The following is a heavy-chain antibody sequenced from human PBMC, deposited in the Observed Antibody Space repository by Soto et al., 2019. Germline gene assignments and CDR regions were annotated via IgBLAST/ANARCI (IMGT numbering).Heavy chain of an antibody. CDR2: MNPNSGNT. CDR1: GYTFTSYD. CDR3: AATGGYFSSTSCYIPPLYYYYGMDV. J-gene: IGHJ6*02. V-gene: IGHV1-8*01. Sequence: GASVKVSCKASGYTFTSYDINWVRQATGQGLEWMGWMNPNSGNTGYAQKFQGRVTMTRNTSISTAYMELSSLRSEDTAVYYCAATGGYFSSTSCYIPPLYYYYGMDVWGQGTTVTVSS. D-gene: IGHD2-2*02.